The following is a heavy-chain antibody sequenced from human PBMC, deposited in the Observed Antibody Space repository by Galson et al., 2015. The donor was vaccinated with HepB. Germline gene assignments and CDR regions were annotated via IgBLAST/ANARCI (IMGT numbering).Heavy chain of an antibody. Sequence: SLRLSCAASGLTFSSYAMHWVRQAPGKGLGWVAVMWFDGSKEFYADSVKGRFTLSRDTSKNTLYLEMNSLRAEDTAVYYCARAPPTDWYFDLWGRGTVVTVSS. CDR3: ARAPPTDWYFDL. V-gene: IGHV3-33*01. J-gene: IGHJ2*01. CDR1: GLTFSSYA. CDR2: MWFDGSKE.